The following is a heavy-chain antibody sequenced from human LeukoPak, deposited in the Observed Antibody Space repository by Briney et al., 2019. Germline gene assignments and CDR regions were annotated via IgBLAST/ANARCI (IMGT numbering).Heavy chain of an antibody. CDR2: ISSSDNTI. Sequence: PGGSLRLSCAASGFTFSDYSMNWVRRAPGKGLEWVSYISSSDNTIYYADSVKGRFTISRDNAKDSLYLHMNSLRAEDTAVYYCARGWGNTDFVWGTSWGQGTLVAVSS. J-gene: IGHJ4*02. CDR1: GFTFSDYS. CDR3: ARGWGNTDFVWGTS. D-gene: IGHD3-16*01. V-gene: IGHV3-48*04.